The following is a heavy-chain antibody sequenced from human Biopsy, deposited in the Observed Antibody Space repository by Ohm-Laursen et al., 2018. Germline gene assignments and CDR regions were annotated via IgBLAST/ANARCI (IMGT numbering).Heavy chain of an antibody. Sequence: SVKVSCKVSGYTFTSYYMHWVRQAPGQGLEWMGIINPSGGSTTYAQKFQGRVTMTRDTSTSTVYMELSNLRSEDTAVYYCARNAWPTLSTMIVVVKGFNWFDPWGQGTLVTVSS. CDR3: ARNAWPTLSTMIVVVKGFNWFDP. D-gene: IGHD3-22*01. CDR1: GYTFTSYY. J-gene: IGHJ5*02. CDR2: INPSGGST. V-gene: IGHV1-46*01.